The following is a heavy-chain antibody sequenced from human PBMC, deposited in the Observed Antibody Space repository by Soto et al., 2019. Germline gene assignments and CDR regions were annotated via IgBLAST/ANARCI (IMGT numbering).Heavy chain of an antibody. CDR1: GGTFSSYA. V-gene: IGHV1-18*01. Sequence: ASVKVSCKGSGGTFSSYAISWVRQAPGQGLEWMGWINSYNGNTNYAQKLQGRVTMTTDTSTSTAYMELRSLRSDDTAVYYCAREPVAGIWFDPWGQGTLVTVSS. CDR3: AREPVAGIWFDP. CDR2: INSYNGNT. D-gene: IGHD6-19*01. J-gene: IGHJ5*02.